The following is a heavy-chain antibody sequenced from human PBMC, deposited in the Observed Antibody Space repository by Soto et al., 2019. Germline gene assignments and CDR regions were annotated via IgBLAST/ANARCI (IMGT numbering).Heavy chain of an antibody. CDR1: GGSISSSNW. CDR3: AREGQLVSSGFDP. V-gene: IGHV4-4*02. J-gene: IGHJ5*02. D-gene: IGHD6-13*01. CDR2: IYHSGST. Sequence: QVQLQESGPGLVKPSGTLSLTCAVSGGSISSSNWWSWVRQPPGKGLEWIGEIYHSGSTNYNPSLKSRVTVSVHKSKNQSSLKLSSVTAADTAVYYCAREGQLVSSGFDPWGQGTLVTVSS.